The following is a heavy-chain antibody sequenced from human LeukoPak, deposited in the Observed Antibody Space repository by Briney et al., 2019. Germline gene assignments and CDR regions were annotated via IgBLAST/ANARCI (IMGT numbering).Heavy chain of an antibody. V-gene: IGHV4-38-2*02. CDR2: IYHSGST. CDR1: GHSISSGYY. D-gene: IGHD3-22*01. J-gene: IGHJ1*01. Sequence: SESLSLTCTVSGHSISSGYYWAWIRQPPGKGLEWIGRIYHSGSTSYNPSLKNRVTISVDTSKNQFSLKLGSVTAADTAVYYCARSRMMIYYYDSSGSQGGYFQHWGQGTLVTVSS. CDR3: ARSRMMIYYYDSSGSQGGYFQH.